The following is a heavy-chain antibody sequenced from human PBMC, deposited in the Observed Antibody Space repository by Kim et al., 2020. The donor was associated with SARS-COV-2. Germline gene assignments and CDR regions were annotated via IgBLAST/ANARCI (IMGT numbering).Heavy chain of an antibody. D-gene: IGHD3-3*01. J-gene: IGHJ6*02. CDR3: ARDPPGGTIFRYYYYYGMDV. V-gene: IGHV3-33*01. CDR2: IWYDGSNK. CDR1: GFTFSSYG. Sequence: GGSLRLSCAASGFTFSSYGMHWVRQAPGKGLEWVAVIWYDGSNKYYADSVKGRFTISRDNSKNTLYLQMNSLRAEDTAVYYCARDPPGGTIFRYYYYYGMDVWGQGTTVTVSS.